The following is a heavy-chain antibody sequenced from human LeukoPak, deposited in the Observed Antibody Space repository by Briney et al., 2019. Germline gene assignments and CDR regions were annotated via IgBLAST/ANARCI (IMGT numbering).Heavy chain of an antibody. CDR1: GGSFSGYY. D-gene: IGHD2-2*01. CDR3: ARVGGYCSSTSCLYCFDY. J-gene: IGHJ4*02. CDR2: INHSGST. V-gene: IGHV4-34*01. Sequence: SETLSLTCAVYGGSFSGYYWSWIRQPPGKGLEWIGEINHSGSTNYNPSLKSRVTISVDTSKNQFSLKLSSVTAADTAVYYCARVGGYCSSTSCLYCFDYWGQGTLVTVSS.